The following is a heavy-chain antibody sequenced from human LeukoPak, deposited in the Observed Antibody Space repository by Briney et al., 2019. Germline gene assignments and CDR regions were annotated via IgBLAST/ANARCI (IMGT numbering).Heavy chain of an antibody. D-gene: IGHD6-19*01. Sequence: ASVKVSCKASGYTFTSYDINWVRQATGQGLEWMGWMNPNSGNTGYAQKFQGRVTMTRNTSISTAYMELSSLRSEDTAVYYCARARGEQWPDPSWYFDLWGRGTPVTVSS. CDR2: MNPNSGNT. V-gene: IGHV1-8*01. CDR1: GYTFTSYD. CDR3: ARARGEQWPDPSWYFDL. J-gene: IGHJ2*01.